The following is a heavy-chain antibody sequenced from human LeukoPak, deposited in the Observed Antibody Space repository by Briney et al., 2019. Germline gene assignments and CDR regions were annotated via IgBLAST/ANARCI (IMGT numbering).Heavy chain of an antibody. J-gene: IGHJ5*02. D-gene: IGHD2-15*01. CDR3: ARFIGGSHTPGWFDP. CDR2: LYYSGSA. Sequence: SETLSLTCTVSGGSISSSRYYWAWIRQPPGKGLEWIGSLYYSGSAYYNPSLKSRVTISVDTSKNQFSLKLSSVTAADTAVYYCARFIGGSHTPGWFDPWGQGTLVTVSS. V-gene: IGHV4-39*07. CDR1: GGSISSSRYY.